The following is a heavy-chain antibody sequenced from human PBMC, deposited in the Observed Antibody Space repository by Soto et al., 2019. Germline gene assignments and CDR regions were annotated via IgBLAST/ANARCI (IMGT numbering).Heavy chain of an antibody. Sequence: VSGPTLVNPTETLTLTCTSSGFSLTSPGTCVSWIRQPPGKALEWLALIERDDDDKYYSTSLKTRLTISKDTRKNQVVLTMANMDPADTGTYYCARSIRGPRRFNGMDVWGQGTTVTVSS. J-gene: IGHJ6*02. D-gene: IGHD1-20*01. CDR3: ARSIRGPRRFNGMDV. CDR2: IERDDDDK. V-gene: IGHV2-70*13. CDR1: GFSLTSPGTC.